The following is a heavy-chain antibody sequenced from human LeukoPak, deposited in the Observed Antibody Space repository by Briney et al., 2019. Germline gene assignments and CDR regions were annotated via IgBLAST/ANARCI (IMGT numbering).Heavy chain of an antibody. J-gene: IGHJ3*02. D-gene: IGHD2-2*02. CDR1: GGSISSYY. V-gene: IGHV4-4*07. Sequence: SETLSLTCTVSGGSISSYYWSWIRQPAGKGLEWIGRIYTSGSTNYNPSLKSRVTISVDTSKNQFSLKLSSVTAADTAVYYCARDHCSNTSCYTAGAFDIWGQGTMVTVS. CDR2: IYTSGST. CDR3: ARDHCSNTSCYTAGAFDI.